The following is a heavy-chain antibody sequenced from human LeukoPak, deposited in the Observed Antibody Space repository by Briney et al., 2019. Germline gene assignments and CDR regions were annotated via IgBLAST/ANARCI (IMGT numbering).Heavy chain of an antibody. CDR2: IYPGDSDT. CDR3: ARLESSGWGQLDY. V-gene: IGHV5-51*01. D-gene: IGHD6-19*01. CDR1: GYSFTTYW. J-gene: IGHJ4*02. Sequence: GESLKISCKGSGYSFTTYWIAWVRQMPGKGLEWMGIIYPGDSDTRYSPSFQGQVIISADKSISTAYLQWSSLKASDTAIYYCARLESSGWGQLDYWGQGTLVTVSS.